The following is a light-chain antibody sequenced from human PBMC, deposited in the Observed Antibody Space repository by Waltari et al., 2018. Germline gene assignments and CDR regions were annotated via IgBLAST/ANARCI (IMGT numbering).Light chain of an antibody. CDR1: SGHSNYV. J-gene: IGLJ3*02. V-gene: IGLV4-69*01. CDR2: LNNDGSH. CDR3: QTWGTGVVV. Sequence: QLVLTQAPSASASLGASVTLTCTLSSGHSNYVIAWHQQQPGTGPRYLIRLNNDGSHRKGDGSPERFSGSRSGAEWYLTISSLQSEDEADYYCQTWGTGVVVFGGGTKLTVL.